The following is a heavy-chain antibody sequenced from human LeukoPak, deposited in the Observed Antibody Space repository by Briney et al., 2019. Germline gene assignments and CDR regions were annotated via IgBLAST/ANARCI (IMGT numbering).Heavy chain of an antibody. Sequence: SETLSLTCAVYGGSFSGYYWSWIRQPPGKGLEWIGEINHSGSTNYNPSLKSRVTISVDTSKNQFSLKLSSVTAADTAVYYCASHRVYSSSSTTDYWGQGTLVTVSS. CDR1: GGSFSGYY. V-gene: IGHV4-34*01. CDR2: INHSGST. D-gene: IGHD6-6*01. CDR3: ASHRVYSSSSTTDY. J-gene: IGHJ4*02.